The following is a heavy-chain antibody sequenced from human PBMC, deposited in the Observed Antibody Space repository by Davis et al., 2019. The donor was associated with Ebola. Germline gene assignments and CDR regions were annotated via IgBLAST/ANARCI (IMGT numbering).Heavy chain of an antibody. CDR3: ARGPTVYGMDV. D-gene: IGHD4-17*01. CDR2: INHSGST. J-gene: IGHJ6*02. V-gene: IGHV4-34*01. Sequence: SETLSLTCAVYGGSFSGYYWSWIRQPPGKGLEWIGEINHSGSTNYNPSLKSRVTISVDTSKNQFSLKLSSVTAADTAVYYCARGPTVYGMDVWGQGTTVTVSS. CDR1: GGSFSGYY.